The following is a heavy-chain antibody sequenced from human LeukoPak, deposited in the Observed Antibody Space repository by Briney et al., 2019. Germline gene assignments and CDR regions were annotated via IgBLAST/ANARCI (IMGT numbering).Heavy chain of an antibody. CDR3: AGYSSSWFDY. V-gene: IGHV4-34*01. J-gene: IGHJ4*02. Sequence: SETLSLTCAVHGGSFSGYYWSWIRQPPGKGLEWIGEINHSGSTNYNPSLKSRVTISVDTSKNQFSLKLSSVTAADTAVYYCAGYSSSWFDYWGQGTLVTVSS. D-gene: IGHD6-13*01. CDR1: GGSFSGYY. CDR2: INHSGST.